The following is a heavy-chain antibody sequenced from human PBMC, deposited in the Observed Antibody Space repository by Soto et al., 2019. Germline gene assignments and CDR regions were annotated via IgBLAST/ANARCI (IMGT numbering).Heavy chain of an antibody. Sequence: QVQLVQSGAEVKKPGSSVKVSCKASGGTFSSYTISWVRQAPGQGLEWMGRIIPILGIANYAQKFQGRVTITADKSTSTAYMELSSLRSEDTAVYYCARMIWSGYYTGIDPWGQVTLVTVSS. CDR3: ARMIWSGYYTGIDP. V-gene: IGHV1-69*02. D-gene: IGHD3-3*01. CDR2: IIPILGIA. CDR1: GGTFSSYT. J-gene: IGHJ5*02.